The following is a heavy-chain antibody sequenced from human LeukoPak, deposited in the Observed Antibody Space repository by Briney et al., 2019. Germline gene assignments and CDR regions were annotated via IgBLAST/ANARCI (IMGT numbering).Heavy chain of an antibody. V-gene: IGHV1-69*05. CDR3: ARDNFAYCGGDCYPTDY. CDR1: GGTFSSYA. J-gene: IGHJ4*02. CDR2: IIPIFGTA. D-gene: IGHD2-21*02. Sequence: GSSVKVSCKASGGTFSSYAISWVRQAPGHGLEWMGRIIPIFGTANYTKKLQGRVTLTTDESTSTAYMELSSLRSEDTAVYYCARDNFAYCGGDCYPTDYWGQGTLVTVSS.